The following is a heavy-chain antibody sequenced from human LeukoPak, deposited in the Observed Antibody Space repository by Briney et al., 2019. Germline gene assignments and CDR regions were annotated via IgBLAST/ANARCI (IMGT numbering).Heavy chain of an antibody. V-gene: IGHV1-69*13. J-gene: IGHJ3*02. CDR2: IIPIFGTA. D-gene: IGHD3-16*01. CDR1: GGTFSSYA. Sequence: GTSVKVSCKASGGTFSSYAISWVRQAPGQGLEWMGGIIPIFGTANYAQKFQGRVTITADESTSTAYMELSSLRSEDTAVYYCARSLTPGVGDPRHAFDIWGQGTMVTVSS. CDR3: ARSLTPGVGDPRHAFDI.